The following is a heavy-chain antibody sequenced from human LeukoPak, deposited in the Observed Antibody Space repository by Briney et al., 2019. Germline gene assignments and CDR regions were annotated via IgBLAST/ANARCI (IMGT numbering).Heavy chain of an antibody. CDR2: IYYSGST. Sequence: PSETLSLTCTVSGGSISSYYWSWIRQPPGEGLEWIGYIYYSGSTNYNPSLKSRVTISVDTSKNQFSLKLSSVTAADTAVYYCARKHSSGWYRSGNDAFDIWGQGTMVTVSS. CDR1: GGSISSYY. J-gene: IGHJ3*02. V-gene: IGHV4-59*08. D-gene: IGHD6-19*01. CDR3: ARKHSSGWYRSGNDAFDI.